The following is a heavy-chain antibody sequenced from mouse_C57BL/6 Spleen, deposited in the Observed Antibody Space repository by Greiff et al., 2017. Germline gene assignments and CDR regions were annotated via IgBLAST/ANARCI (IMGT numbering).Heavy chain of an antibody. V-gene: IGHV1-61*01. CDR1: GYTFTSYW. Sequence: VQLQQPGAELVRPGSSVKLSCKASGYTFTSYWMDWVKQRPGQGLEWIGNIYPSDSETHYNQKFKDKATLTVDKSSSTAYMQLSSLTSEDSAVYYCARSYYSNLFDYWGQGTTLTVSS. CDR3: ARSYYSNLFDY. D-gene: IGHD2-5*01. CDR2: IYPSDSET. J-gene: IGHJ2*01.